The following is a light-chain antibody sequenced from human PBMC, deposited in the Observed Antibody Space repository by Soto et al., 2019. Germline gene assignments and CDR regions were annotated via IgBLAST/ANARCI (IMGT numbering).Light chain of an antibody. Sequence: EIVLTQSPGTLSLSPGERATLSCRASQSVSSTYLAWYQQRPGQAPRLLMYGASSRATGIPDRLGGSGSGTDFTLVISRLEHEDFAVYYCQQYGSSPRTFGPGTKVDIK. CDR2: GAS. V-gene: IGKV3-20*01. CDR3: QQYGSSPRT. J-gene: IGKJ3*01. CDR1: QSVSSTY.